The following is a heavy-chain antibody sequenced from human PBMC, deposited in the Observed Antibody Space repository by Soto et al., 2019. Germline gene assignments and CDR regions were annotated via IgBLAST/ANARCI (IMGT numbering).Heavy chain of an antibody. J-gene: IGHJ5*02. CDR2: IYYGGST. CDR1: GDSISSYY. Sequence: SETLSLTCTVSGDSISSYYWCWIRQPPGKGLEWMGYIYYGGSTNYNPSLKSRVTISVDTSKNQFSLTLSSVTAAATAVYCCAGAVDNWFDPWGQGTMVTVYS. D-gene: IGHD6-19*01. V-gene: IGHV4-59*01. CDR3: AGAVDNWFDP.